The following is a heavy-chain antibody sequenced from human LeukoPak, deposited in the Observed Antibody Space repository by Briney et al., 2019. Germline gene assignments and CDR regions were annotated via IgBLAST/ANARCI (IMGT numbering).Heavy chain of an antibody. V-gene: IGHV3-23*01. CDR3: ARSGDGYKPYYFDY. Sequence: GGSLRLSCAASGFTFNYYAMSWVRQALGKGLEWVSGISASGGSTYYADSVKGRFTMSRDNSKNTLYVQMNSLRAEDTAVYYCARSGDGYKPYYFDYWGQGTLVTVSS. D-gene: IGHD5-24*01. J-gene: IGHJ4*02. CDR1: GFTFNYYA. CDR2: ISASGGST.